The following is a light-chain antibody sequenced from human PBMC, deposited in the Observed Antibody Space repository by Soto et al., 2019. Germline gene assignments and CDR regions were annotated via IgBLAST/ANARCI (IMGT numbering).Light chain of an antibody. Sequence: EVVTTQSPATLSVSPGERATLSCRASQSVSTNLAWYQQKAGQAPRLLIYGASTRATGIPARFSGRGSGTEFSLTISSLQSEDFAVYYCQQYNNWPNAFGGGTKVEIK. CDR3: QQYNNWPNA. CDR2: GAS. V-gene: IGKV3D-15*01. CDR1: QSVSTN. J-gene: IGKJ4*01.